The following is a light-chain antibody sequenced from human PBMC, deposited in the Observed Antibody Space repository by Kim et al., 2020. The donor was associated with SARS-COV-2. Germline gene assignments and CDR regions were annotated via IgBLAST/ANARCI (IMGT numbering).Light chain of an antibody. CDR1: NIGGKH. J-gene: IGLJ2*01. CDR2: KNN. V-gene: IGLV3-9*01. Sequence: SYELTQPLSVSVALGQTAKITCGGNNIGGKHVHWYQQKPGQAPVTVIYKNNNLPSGIPERFSGSNSGNAATLSISRVQVGDEAVYLCQVWASNTVIFGGG. CDR3: QVWASNTVI.